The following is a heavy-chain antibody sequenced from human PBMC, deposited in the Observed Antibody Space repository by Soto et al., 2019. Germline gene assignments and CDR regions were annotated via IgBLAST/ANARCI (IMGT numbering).Heavy chain of an antibody. D-gene: IGHD3-22*01. CDR1: GFTFSSYA. J-gene: IGHJ5*02. CDR2: ISYDGSNK. CDR3: ARSAYYYDSSGVDWFDP. Sequence: QVQLVESGGGVVQPGRSLRLSCAASGFTFSSYAMHWVRQAPGKGLEWVAVISYDGSNKYYADSVKGRFTISRDNSKNTLYLQMNSLRAEDTAVYYCARSAYYYDSSGVDWFDPWGQGTLVTVSS. V-gene: IGHV3-30-3*01.